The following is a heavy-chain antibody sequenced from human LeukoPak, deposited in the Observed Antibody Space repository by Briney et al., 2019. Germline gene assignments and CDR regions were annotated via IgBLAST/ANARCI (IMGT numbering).Heavy chain of an antibody. V-gene: IGHV4-38-2*01. D-gene: IGHD2-2*01. Sequence: SETLSLTCAVSGYSISSGYYWGWIRQPPGKGLEWIGSIYHSGSTYYNPSLKSRVTISVDTSKNQFSLKLSSVTAADTAVYYCARQIVVVPRVAFDIWGQGTMVTVSS. CDR1: GYSISSGYY. J-gene: IGHJ3*02. CDR2: IYHSGST. CDR3: ARQIVVVPRVAFDI.